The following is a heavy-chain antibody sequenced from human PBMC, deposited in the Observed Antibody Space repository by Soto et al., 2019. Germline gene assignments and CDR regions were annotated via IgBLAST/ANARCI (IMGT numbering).Heavy chain of an antibody. V-gene: IGHV3-74*01. CDR1: GFTFSGYW. D-gene: IGHD5-12*01. Sequence: EAQLVESGGGLVQPGGSLRLSCAASGFTFSGYWMRWVRQAPERGLVWVSRINGDGSTTSYADSVKGRFTISRDNAKNTLYLQMNSLRAEDTAVYSCVRSREGYNLVADYWGQGTLVTVSS. J-gene: IGHJ4*02. CDR3: VRSREGYNLVADY. CDR2: INGDGSTT.